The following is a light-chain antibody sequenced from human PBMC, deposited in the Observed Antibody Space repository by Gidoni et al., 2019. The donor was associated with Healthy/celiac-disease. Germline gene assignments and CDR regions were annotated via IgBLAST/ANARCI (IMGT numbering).Light chain of an antibody. V-gene: IGKV1-33*01. CDR1: QDISNY. CDR3: QQYDSLPIT. CDR2: DAS. J-gene: IGKJ5*01. Sequence: DIQMIQSPSSLSASVGDRDTITCQESQDISNYLNWYQQKPGKAPKLLIYDASNLETGVPSRFSGSGSGTDFTFTISSLQPEDIATYYCQQYDSLPITFGQGTQLEIK.